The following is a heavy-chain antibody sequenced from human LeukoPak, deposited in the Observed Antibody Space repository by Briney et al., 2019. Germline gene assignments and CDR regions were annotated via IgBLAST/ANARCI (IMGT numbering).Heavy chain of an antibody. V-gene: IGHV4-30-4*01. CDR3: ARVKYYYDSSGPLSDAFDI. J-gene: IGHJ3*02. Sequence: KPSETLSLTCTVSGGSISSGDYYWSWIRQPPGKGLEWIGCIYYSGSTYYNPSLKSRVTISVDTSKNQFSLKLSSVTAADTAVYYCARVKYYYDSSGPLSDAFDIWGQGTMVTVSS. CDR2: IYYSGST. CDR1: GGSISSGDYY. D-gene: IGHD3-22*01.